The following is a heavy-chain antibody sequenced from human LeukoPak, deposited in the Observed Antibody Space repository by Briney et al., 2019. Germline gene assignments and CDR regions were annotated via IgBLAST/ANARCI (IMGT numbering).Heavy chain of an antibody. CDR2: INPSGGST. CDR1: GYTSTSYY. D-gene: IGHD3-10*01. J-gene: IGHJ3*02. CDR3: ATGERGRDAFDI. Sequence: ASVKVSCKASGYTSTSYYMHWVRQAPGQGLEWMGIINPSGGSTSYAQKFQGRVTMTRDTSTSTVYMELSSLRSEDTAVYYCATGERGRDAFDIWGQGTMVTVSS. V-gene: IGHV1-46*01.